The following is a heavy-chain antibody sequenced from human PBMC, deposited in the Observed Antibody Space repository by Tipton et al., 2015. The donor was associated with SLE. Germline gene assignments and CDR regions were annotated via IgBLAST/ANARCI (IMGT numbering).Heavy chain of an antibody. Sequence: TLSLTCTVSGGSISSHYWSWIRQPPGKGLEWIGYMYYSGSTYYNPSLKSRVTISVDTSKNQFSLKLSSVTAADTAVYYCASSYGSGSYWAYWGQGTLVTVSS. CDR3: ASSYGSGSYWAY. V-gene: IGHV4-59*11. CDR1: GGSISSHY. J-gene: IGHJ4*02. D-gene: IGHD3-10*01. CDR2: MYYSGST.